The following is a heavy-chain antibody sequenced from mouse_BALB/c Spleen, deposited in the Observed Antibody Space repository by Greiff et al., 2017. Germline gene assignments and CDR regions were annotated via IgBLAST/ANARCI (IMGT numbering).Heavy chain of an antibody. CDR1: GYSITSDYA. V-gene: IGHV3-2*02. D-gene: IGHD2-1*01. Sequence: EVQRVESGPGLVKPSQSLSLTCTVTGYSITSDYAWNWIRQFPGNKLEWMGYISYSGSTSYNPSLKSRISITRDTSKNQFFLQLNSVTTEDTATYYCARWGYGNGTYWGQGTLVTVSA. J-gene: IGHJ3*01. CDR3: ARWGYGNGTY. CDR2: ISYSGST.